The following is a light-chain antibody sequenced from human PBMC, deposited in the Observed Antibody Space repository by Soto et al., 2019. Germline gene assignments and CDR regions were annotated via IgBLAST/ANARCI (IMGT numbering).Light chain of an antibody. Sequence: QSALTQPASVSGSPGQSITISCTGTSSDVGGYNYVSWYQQHPGKAPKLMIYEVSNRPSGVSNRFSGSKSGNTASLTISRLQAEDEAEYYCSSYTSSSTYVFGTGTKVTVL. CDR2: EVS. CDR1: SSDVGGYNY. J-gene: IGLJ1*01. V-gene: IGLV2-14*01. CDR3: SSYTSSSTYV.